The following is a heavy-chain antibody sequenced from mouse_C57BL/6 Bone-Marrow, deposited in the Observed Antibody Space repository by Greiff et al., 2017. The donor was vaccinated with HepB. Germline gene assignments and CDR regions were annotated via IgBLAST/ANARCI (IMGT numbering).Heavy chain of an antibody. V-gene: IGHV1-53*01. J-gene: IGHJ3*01. CDR2: INPSNGGT. D-gene: IGHD2-3*01. CDR3: ASLDGYYFPWFAY. Sequence: QFQLQQPGTELVKPGASVKLSCKASGYTFTSYWMHWVKQRPGQGLEWIGNINPSNGGTNYNEKFKSKATLTVDKSSSTAYMQLSSLTSEDSAVYYCASLDGYYFPWFAYWGQGTLVTVSA. CDR1: GYTFTSYW.